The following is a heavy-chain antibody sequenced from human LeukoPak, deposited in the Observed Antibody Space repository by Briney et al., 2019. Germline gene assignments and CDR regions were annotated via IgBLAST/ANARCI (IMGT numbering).Heavy chain of an antibody. CDR2: ISYDGSNK. V-gene: IGHV3-30-3*01. D-gene: IGHD3-10*01. CDR3: ARDLDTMVRGVIIDK. J-gene: IGHJ4*02. Sequence: GGSLRLSCAASGFTFSDHHMDWVRQAPGKGLEWVAVISYDGSNKYYADSVKGRFTISRDNSKNTLYLQMNSLRGEDTAVYYCARDLDTMVRGVIIDKWGQGTLVTVSS. CDR1: GFTFSDHH.